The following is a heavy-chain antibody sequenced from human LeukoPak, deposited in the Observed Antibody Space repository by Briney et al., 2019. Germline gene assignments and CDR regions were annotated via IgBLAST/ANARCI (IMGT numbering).Heavy chain of an antibody. CDR1: GGSISSNY. CDR3: ARDHSSGLLLFDY. CDR2: IYTSGST. V-gene: IGHV4-4*07. Sequence: SETLSLTCTVSGGSISSNYWSWMRQPAGKGLEWIGRIYTSGSTNYNPSLKSRVTMSVDTSKNQFSLKLSSVTAADTAVYYCARDHSSGLLLFDYWGQGTLVTVSS. D-gene: IGHD6-19*01. J-gene: IGHJ4*02.